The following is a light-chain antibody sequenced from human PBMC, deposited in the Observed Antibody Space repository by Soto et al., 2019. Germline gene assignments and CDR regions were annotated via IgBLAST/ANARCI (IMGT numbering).Light chain of an antibody. V-gene: IGKV1-9*01. CDR1: QDISNF. J-gene: IGKJ3*01. CDR3: QVVNTYLGWIT. Sequence: IPLTQSPSSLSASVGDRVIITCRASQDISNFLAWYQQKPGKAPQLLIYAASTLQTGVPSRFSGSGSGSEFTLTISSQQSEDFATYYCQVVNTYLGWITFGPGTKVDV. CDR2: AAS.